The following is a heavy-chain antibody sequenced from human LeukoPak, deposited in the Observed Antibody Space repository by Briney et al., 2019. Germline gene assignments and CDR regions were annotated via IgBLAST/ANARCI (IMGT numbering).Heavy chain of an antibody. CDR1: GGSISSGGYY. CDR3: ARGRAGTDAFDI. Sequence: ASETLSLTCTVSGGSISSGGYYWSWIRQQPGKGLEWIGYIYYSGSTYYNPSLKSRVTISVDTSKNQFSLKLSSVTAADTAVYYCARGRAGTDAFDIWGQGTMVTVSS. J-gene: IGHJ3*02. CDR2: IYYSGST. V-gene: IGHV4-31*03.